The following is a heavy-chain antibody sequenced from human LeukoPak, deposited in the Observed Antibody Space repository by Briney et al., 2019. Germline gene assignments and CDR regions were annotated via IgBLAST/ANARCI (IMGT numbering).Heavy chain of an antibody. CDR3: AKVPYHYYGSGSYVLDY. J-gene: IGHJ4*02. CDR1: GFTISSNY. Sequence: GGSLRLSCAASGFTISSNYMSWVRQAPGKGLEGVSVIYSGGSTYYSDSVKGRFTISRDNSKNTLYLQMNSLRAEDTAVYYCAKVPYHYYGSGSYVLDYWGQGTLVTVSS. CDR2: IYSGGST. D-gene: IGHD3-10*01. V-gene: IGHV3-53*01.